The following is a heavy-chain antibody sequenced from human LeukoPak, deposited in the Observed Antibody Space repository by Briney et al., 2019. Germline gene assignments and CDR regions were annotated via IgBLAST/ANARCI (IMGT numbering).Heavy chain of an antibody. V-gene: IGHV1-2*02. J-gene: IGHJ4*02. CDR2: INPNSGGT. Sequence: GASLTVSCKASGYTFTGYYIHWVRQAPGQGLEWMGWINPNSGGTNYAQKFQGRVTMTRDTSISTAYMELSRLRSDDTAVYYCATGSGSYSRRWGQGTLVTVSS. CDR3: ATGSGSYSRR. D-gene: IGHD3-10*01. CDR1: GYTFTGYY.